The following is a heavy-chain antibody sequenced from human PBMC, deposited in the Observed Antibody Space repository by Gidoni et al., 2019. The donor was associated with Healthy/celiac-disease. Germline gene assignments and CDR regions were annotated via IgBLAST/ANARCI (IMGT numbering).Heavy chain of an antibody. CDR2: INHSGST. CDR1: GGSFSGYC. Sequence: QVQLQQWGAGLLKPSETLSLTCAVSGGSFSGYCWSWIRQPPGKGLEWNGEINHSGSTNYNPSLKSRVTISVDTSKNQFSLKLSSVTAADTAVYYCATLHSGYDYDFDYWGQGTLVTVSS. V-gene: IGHV4-34*01. CDR3: ATLHSGYDYDFDY. J-gene: IGHJ4*02. D-gene: IGHD5-12*01.